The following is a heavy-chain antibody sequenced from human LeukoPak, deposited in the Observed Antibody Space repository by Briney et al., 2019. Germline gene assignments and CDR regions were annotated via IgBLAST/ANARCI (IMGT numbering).Heavy chain of an antibody. CDR1: GYSFTSYW. CDR2: IYPGDSDT. J-gene: IGHJ4*02. V-gene: IGHV5-51*01. CDR3: ARLKPPYCSSTSCYAGPFDY. D-gene: IGHD2-2*01. Sequence: GESLKISCKGSGYSFTSYWIGWVRQMPGKGLEWMGIIYPGDSDTRYSPSFQGQVTISADKSISTAYLQWSSLKASDTAMYYCARLKPPYCSSTSCYAGPFDYWGQRTLVTVSS.